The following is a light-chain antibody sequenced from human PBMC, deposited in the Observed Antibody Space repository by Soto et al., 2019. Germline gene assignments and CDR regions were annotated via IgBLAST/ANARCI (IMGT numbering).Light chain of an antibody. CDR3: QQYGSSPWT. CDR1: QSVSSSY. J-gene: IGKJ1*01. CDR2: GAS. Sequence: EIVLTQSPGTLSLSPGERATLSCRASQSVSSSYLAWYQQKPGPAPRLLIYGASSRATGIPDRFSGSGSGTDFTLTISRLEPEDFAVYYCQQYGSSPWTFGQGTKVESK. V-gene: IGKV3-20*01.